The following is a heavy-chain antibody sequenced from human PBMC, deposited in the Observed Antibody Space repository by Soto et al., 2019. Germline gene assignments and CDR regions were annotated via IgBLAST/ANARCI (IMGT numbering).Heavy chain of an antibody. CDR1: GFTFSGYA. J-gene: IGHJ5*02. CDR3: AQDLGSSWYHYNSFAP. Sequence: EVQLLESGGGLVQPGGSLRLSCAASGFTFSGYAMSWVRQAPGKGLEWVSAIGSGSPFYADSVKGRFSIARENAISMLYLQMNSLRADDTAVYFCAQDLGSSWYHYNSFAPGGQGTLVTVSS. CDR2: IGSGSP. V-gene: IGHV3-23*01. D-gene: IGHD6-13*01.